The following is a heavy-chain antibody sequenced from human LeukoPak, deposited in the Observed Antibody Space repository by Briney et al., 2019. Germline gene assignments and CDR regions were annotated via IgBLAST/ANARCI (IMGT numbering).Heavy chain of an antibody. Sequence: ASVKVSRKSSGYTFTSYDINWVRQATGQGLEWKGWMNPNSGNTGYAQKFQGRVTMTRNTSISTAYMELSSLRSEDTAGYYCARGRRGSGSRNTYYYYYMDVWGKGTTVTVSS. CDR3: ARGRRGSGSRNTYYYYYMDV. J-gene: IGHJ6*03. CDR1: GYTFTSYD. V-gene: IGHV1-8*01. D-gene: IGHD3-10*01. CDR2: MNPNSGNT.